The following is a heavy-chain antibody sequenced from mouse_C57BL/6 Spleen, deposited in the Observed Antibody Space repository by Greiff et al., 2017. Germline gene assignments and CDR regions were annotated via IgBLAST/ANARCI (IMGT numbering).Heavy chain of an antibody. D-gene: IGHD2-12*01. CDR1: GYTFTDYY. J-gene: IGHJ4*01. CDR3: ARTLRYDDAMDY. Sequence: LVESGAELVRPGASVKLSCKASGYTFTDYYINWVKQRPGQGLEWIARIYPGSGNTYYNEKFKGKATLTAEKSSSTAYMQLSSLTSEDSAVYFCARTLRYDDAMDYWGQGTSVTVSS. CDR2: IYPGSGNT. V-gene: IGHV1-76*01.